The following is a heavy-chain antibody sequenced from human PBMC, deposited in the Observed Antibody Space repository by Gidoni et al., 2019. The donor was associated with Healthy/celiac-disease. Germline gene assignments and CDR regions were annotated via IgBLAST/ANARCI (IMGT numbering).Heavy chain of an antibody. CDR3: ARTNIVVVTAHAFDI. J-gene: IGHJ3*02. CDR2: IYYSGST. Sequence: QVQLQESGPGLVKPSETLSLTCPVSGGSISSYYWSWIRQPPGQGLEWIGYIYYSGSTNYNPSLKSRVTISVDTSKNQFSLKLSAVTAADTAVYYCARTNIVVVTAHAFDIWGQGTMVTVSS. D-gene: IGHD2-21*02. V-gene: IGHV4-59*01. CDR1: GGSISSYY.